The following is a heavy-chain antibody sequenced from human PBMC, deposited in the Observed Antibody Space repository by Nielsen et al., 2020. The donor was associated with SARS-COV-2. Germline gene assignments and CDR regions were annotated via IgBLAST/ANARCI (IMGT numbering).Heavy chain of an antibody. CDR3: ARDNWGRMDV. J-gene: IGHJ6*02. Sequence: GGSLRLSCTASGFTFSDSFMSWIRQAPGKGLEWVSYISGSGNYMIYADSVKGRLTISRDNARNSVYLQMNSLRAEDTAVYYCARDNWGRMDVWGQGTTVTVSS. CDR2: ISGSGNYM. D-gene: IGHD7-27*01. V-gene: IGHV3-11*06. CDR1: GFTFSDSF.